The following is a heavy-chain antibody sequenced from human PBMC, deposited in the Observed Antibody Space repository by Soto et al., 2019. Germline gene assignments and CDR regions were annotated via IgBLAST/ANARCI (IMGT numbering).Heavy chain of an antibody. CDR2: ISGSGSIT. D-gene: IGHD3-10*01. CDR3: AKGMYYYGSESYYNVAY. J-gene: IGHJ4*02. V-gene: IGHV3-23*01. Sequence: EVQLLESGGGLVQPGGSLRLSCAASGFTFSNFAISWVCHAPGKGLEWVSGISGSGSITYYADSLKGRFTISRDNSKNTLYLQMNSLRAEDTAVYYCAKGMYYYGSESYYNVAYWGQGTLVTVSS. CDR1: GFTFSNFA.